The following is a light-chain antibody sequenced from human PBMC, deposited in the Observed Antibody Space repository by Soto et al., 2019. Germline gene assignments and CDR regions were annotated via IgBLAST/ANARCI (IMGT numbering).Light chain of an antibody. CDR3: QQYATSPLT. Sequence: EIVLTQSPGTLSLSPGERATLSCRASQSVSSSYLAWYQQKPGQAPRLVIFGASNRATGIPDRFSASGSGTEFTLTISRLEPEDVAVYYCQQYATSPLTFGHGTKVEI. CDR2: GAS. J-gene: IGKJ1*01. V-gene: IGKV3-20*01. CDR1: QSVSSSY.